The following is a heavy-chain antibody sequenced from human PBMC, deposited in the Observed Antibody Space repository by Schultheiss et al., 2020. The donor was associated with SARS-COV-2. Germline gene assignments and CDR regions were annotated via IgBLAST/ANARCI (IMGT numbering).Heavy chain of an antibody. Sequence: SETLSLTCTVSGGSISSGGYYWSWIRQHPGKGLEWIGYIYYSGSTYYNPSLKSRVTISVDTSKNQFSLKLSSVTAADTAVYYCARGTHIAVAGDFDYWGQGTLVTVSS. V-gene: IGHV4-31*03. CDR3: ARGTHIAVAGDFDY. D-gene: IGHD6-19*01. CDR2: IYYSGST. J-gene: IGHJ4*02. CDR1: GGSISSGGYY.